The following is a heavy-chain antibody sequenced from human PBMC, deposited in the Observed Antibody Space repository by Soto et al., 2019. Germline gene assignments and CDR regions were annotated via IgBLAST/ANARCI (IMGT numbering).Heavy chain of an antibody. CDR1: GFMFSSAW. Sequence: EVQVVESGGDLVKPGGSLRLSCVTSGFMFSSAWMSWVRQAPGKGLEWVGRIKSKSDGGARDYAAPVKGRLSLSRDDSKNTVYLQMNSLRAEDTAVYYCVEGWNDFWGQGTLVTVSS. CDR3: VEGWNDF. V-gene: IGHV3-15*01. CDR2: IKSKSDGGAR. J-gene: IGHJ4*02. D-gene: IGHD1-1*01.